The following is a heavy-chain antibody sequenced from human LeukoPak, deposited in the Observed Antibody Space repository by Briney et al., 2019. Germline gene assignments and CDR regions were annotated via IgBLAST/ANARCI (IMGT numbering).Heavy chain of an antibody. V-gene: IGHV4-34*01. J-gene: IGHJ4*02. Sequence: SEILSLTCAVYGGSFSGYYWSWIRQPPGKGLEWIGEINHSGSTNYNPPLKSRVTISVDTSKNQFSLKLSSVTAADTAVYYCARVPYNWNYGAYFDYWGQGTLVTVSS. CDR2: INHSGST. CDR3: ARVPYNWNYGAYFDY. CDR1: GGSFSGYY. D-gene: IGHD1-7*01.